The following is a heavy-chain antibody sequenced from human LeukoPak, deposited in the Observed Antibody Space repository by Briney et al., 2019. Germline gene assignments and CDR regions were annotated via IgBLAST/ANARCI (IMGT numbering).Heavy chain of an antibody. D-gene: IGHD3-22*01. Sequence: SEPLPLPCTVSGGPLNSSIYLWTWIRRPPTKGLEWFRYLFYTRRTTPTPSLNHRVTIYVETPKIQFSLRLRSVTAANTAVYYCARGGGSGYYPGDDWGQGTPVTSAS. CDR3: ARGGGSGYYPGDD. CDR1: GGPLNSSIYL. CDR2: LFYTRRT. J-gene: IGHJ4*02. V-gene: IGHV4-61*01.